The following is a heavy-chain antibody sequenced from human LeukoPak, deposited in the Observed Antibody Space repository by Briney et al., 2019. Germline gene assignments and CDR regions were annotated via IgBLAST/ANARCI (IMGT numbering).Heavy chain of an antibody. D-gene: IGHD2-2*03. CDR1: GFTVVNYG. J-gene: IGHJ3*02. V-gene: IGHV3-30*03. CDR3: ARDPLDISRWANAFDI. Sequence: GGSLRLSCAASGFTVVNYGFHWVRQAPGKALEWVAFISYNGIKKYADSVKGRFTISRDNSKNTLYLQMNGLRPEDTAVYYCARDPLDISRWANAFDIWGQGTMVTVSS. CDR2: ISYNGIKK.